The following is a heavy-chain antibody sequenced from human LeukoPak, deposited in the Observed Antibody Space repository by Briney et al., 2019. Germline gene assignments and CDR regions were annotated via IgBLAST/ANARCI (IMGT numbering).Heavy chain of an antibody. J-gene: IGHJ5*01. CDR3: ASSPRLTTSWFLFDS. Sequence: PSETLSLTCSVSGDSFSNYCWTWIRQPPGKGLDWIGYVYYSGSTNYNPSLKTRLHLSVDTSKNRFSLKLSSVTASDTAVYYCASSPRLTTSWFLFDSWGHGTLVTVSS. CDR2: VYYSGST. D-gene: IGHD2-2*01. V-gene: IGHV4-59*08. CDR1: GDSFSNYC.